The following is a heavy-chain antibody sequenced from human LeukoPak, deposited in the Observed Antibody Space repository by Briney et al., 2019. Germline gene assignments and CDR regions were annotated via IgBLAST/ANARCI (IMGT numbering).Heavy chain of an antibody. Sequence: ASVKLSCKASGGTFSSYAISWVRQATGQGLEWLGGIIPIFGTANYAQKFQRRVTITADKSTSTAYMELSSLRSEDTAVYYCARGLTGSDVYGMDVWGKGTTVTVSS. V-gene: IGHV1-69*06. D-gene: IGHD3-9*01. J-gene: IGHJ6*04. CDR2: IIPIFGTA. CDR3: ARGLTGSDVYGMDV. CDR1: GGTFSSYA.